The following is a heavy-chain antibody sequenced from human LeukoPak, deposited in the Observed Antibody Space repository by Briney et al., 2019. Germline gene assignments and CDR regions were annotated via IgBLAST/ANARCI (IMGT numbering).Heavy chain of an antibody. Sequence: GGSLRLSCAASGFTFSSYSMNWVRQAPGKGLEWVSYISSSSSTIYYADSVKGRFTISRDNAKNSLYLQMNSLRAEDTAVYYCAREGYYYDSSGYYYGPFDYWGQGTLVTVSS. V-gene: IGHV3-48*04. J-gene: IGHJ4*02. CDR3: AREGYYYDSSGYYYGPFDY. CDR2: ISSSSSTI. D-gene: IGHD3-22*01. CDR1: GFTFSSYS.